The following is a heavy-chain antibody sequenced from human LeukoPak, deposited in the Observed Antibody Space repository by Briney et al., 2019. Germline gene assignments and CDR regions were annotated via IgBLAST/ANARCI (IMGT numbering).Heavy chain of an antibody. CDR2: IYYSGST. D-gene: IGHD5-12*01. CDR3: ARRANAFDI. J-gene: IGHJ3*02. Sequence: NTSETLSLTCTVSGGSISSHYWSWIRQPPGKGLEWIGYIYYSGSTNYNPSLKSRVTISVDTSKNQFSLKLSSVTAADTAVYYCARRANAFDIWGQGTMVTVSS. CDR1: GGSISSHY. V-gene: IGHV4-59*11.